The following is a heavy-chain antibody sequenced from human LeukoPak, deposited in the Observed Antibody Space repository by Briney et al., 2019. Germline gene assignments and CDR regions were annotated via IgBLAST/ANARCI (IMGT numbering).Heavy chain of an antibody. V-gene: IGHV3-21*01. CDR1: GFTFSSYS. D-gene: IGHD2-2*01. CDR2: ISSSSSYI. Sequence: GGSLRLSCAASGFTFSSYSMTWVRQAPGKGLEWVSSISSSSSYIYYADSVKGRFTISRDNAKNSLYLQMNSLRAEDTAVYYCARGSWDIVVVPAAHVFDYWGQGTLVTVSS. J-gene: IGHJ4*02. CDR3: ARGSWDIVVVPAAHVFDY.